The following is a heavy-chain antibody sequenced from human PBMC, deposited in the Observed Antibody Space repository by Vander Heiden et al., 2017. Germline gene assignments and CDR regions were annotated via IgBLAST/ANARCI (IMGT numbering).Heavy chain of an antibody. J-gene: IGHJ5*02. CDR2: ISYDGRKE. CDR1: RIGFIYFG. V-gene: IGHV3-30*18. CDR3: AKQPSAAEDWLHP. D-gene: IGHD6-13*01. Sequence: QLVESAAGVVHSATSLRLSCTASRIGFIYFGIHWVRQAPGKGLEWVALISYDGRKEYYADSVKGRFTISRDNSKNTVYLQMNSLRIKDTAVYYCAKQPSAAEDWLHPWGQGTLVTVSS.